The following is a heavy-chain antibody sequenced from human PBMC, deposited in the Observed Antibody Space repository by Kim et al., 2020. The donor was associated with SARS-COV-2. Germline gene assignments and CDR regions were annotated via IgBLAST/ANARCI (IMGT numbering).Heavy chain of an antibody. CDR2: IYYTGSA. V-gene: IGHV4-59*08. CDR3: AGTARGANFDY. D-gene: IGHD1-26*01. CDR1: GISISSYY. Sequence: SETLSLTCSVSGISISSYYWSLFRQPPGKGLEWIGYIYYTGSANYNPSLRSRVTISVDTSKNQFSLKLSSVTAADTAVYYCAGTARGANFDYWGRGALVTVSS. J-gene: IGHJ4*02.